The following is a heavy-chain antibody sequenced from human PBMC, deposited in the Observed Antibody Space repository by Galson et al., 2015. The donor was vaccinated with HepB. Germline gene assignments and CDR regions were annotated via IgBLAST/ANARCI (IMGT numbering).Heavy chain of an antibody. J-gene: IGHJ3*02. V-gene: IGHV3-11*05. D-gene: IGHD3-9*01. Sequence: SLRLSCAASGFTFSDYYMSWIRQAPGKGLEWVSYISSSSSYTNYADSVKGRFTISRDNAKNSLYLQMNSLRAEDTAVYYCARVPYFDWLSDDAFDIWGQGTMVTVSS. CDR3: ARVPYFDWLSDDAFDI. CDR1: GFTFSDYY. CDR2: ISSSSSYT.